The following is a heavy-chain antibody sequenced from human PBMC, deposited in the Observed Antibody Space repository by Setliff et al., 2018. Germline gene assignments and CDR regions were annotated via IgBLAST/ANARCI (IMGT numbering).Heavy chain of an antibody. CDR3: ARDLRGVVYMDV. D-gene: IGHD3-10*01. CDR2: MYHGGNT. CDR1: GFPITSGYY. J-gene: IGHJ6*03. V-gene: IGHV4-38-2*02. Sequence: SETLSLTCAVSGFPITSGYYWGWVRQPPGMGLEWIASMYHGGNTYYNPSLESRVTISEDTSKNPFSLRLTSVTAADTAVYYGARDLRGVVYMDVWCKGATVTVSS.